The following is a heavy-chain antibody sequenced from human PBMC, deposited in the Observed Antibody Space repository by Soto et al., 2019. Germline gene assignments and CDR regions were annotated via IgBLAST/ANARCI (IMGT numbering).Heavy chain of an antibody. V-gene: IGHV4-39*01. CDR2: IYYSGST. D-gene: IGHD6-19*01. CDR3: ARHRKGSGWFDGMDV. J-gene: IGHJ6*02. CDR1: GGSISSSSYY. Sequence: SETLSLTCTVSGGSISSSSYYWGWIRQPPGKGLEWIGSIYYSGSTYYNPSLKSRVTISVDTSKNQFSLKLSSVTAADTAVYYCARHRKGSGWFDGMDVWGQGTTVTVSS.